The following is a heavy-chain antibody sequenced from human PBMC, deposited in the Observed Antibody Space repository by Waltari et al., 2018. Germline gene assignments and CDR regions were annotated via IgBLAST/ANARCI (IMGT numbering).Heavy chain of an antibody. J-gene: IGHJ6*02. D-gene: IGHD3-16*01. CDR3: AHLDGDYYYYYGMDV. V-gene: IGHV3-30*02. CDR2: IRYDGSNK. CDR1: GFTFSSYG. Sequence: QVQLVESGGGVVQPGGSLRLSCAASGFTFSSYGMHWVRQAPGKGLEWVAFIRYDGSNKYYAESVKGRFTIARDNSKNTLYLQMNSLRAEDTAVYYCAHLDGDYYYYYGMDVWGQGTTVTVSS.